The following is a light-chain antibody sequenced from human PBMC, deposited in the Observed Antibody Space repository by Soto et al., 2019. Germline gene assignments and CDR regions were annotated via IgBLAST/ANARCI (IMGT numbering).Light chain of an antibody. CDR3: QHHNSYSQT. J-gene: IGKJ1*01. V-gene: IGKV1-5*01. CDR1: QSIRYY. Sequence: DIQLTQSPPTLSASVGDRVTITCRASQSIRYYLAWYQQMPGKAPKLLIYGASSLQRGVPSRFSGSGSGTDFTLTISSLQPDDFATYFCQHHNSYSQTFGQGTKVEIK. CDR2: GAS.